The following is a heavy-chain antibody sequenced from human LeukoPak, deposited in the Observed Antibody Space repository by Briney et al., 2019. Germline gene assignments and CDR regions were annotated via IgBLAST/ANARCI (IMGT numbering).Heavy chain of an antibody. J-gene: IGHJ5*02. CDR1: GYTFTGYY. D-gene: IGHD3-9*01. CDR2: INPNSGGT. V-gene: IGHV1-2*02. Sequence: ASVKVSCKASGYTFTGYYMHWVRQAPGRGLEWMGWINPNSGGTNYAQKFQGRVTMTRDTSISTAYMELGRLRSDDTAVYYCARHYGNDILTESGFDPWGQGTLVTVSS. CDR3: ARHYGNDILTESGFDP.